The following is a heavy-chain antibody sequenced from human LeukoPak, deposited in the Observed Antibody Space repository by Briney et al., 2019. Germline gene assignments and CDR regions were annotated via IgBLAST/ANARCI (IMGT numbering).Heavy chain of an antibody. CDR1: GGSFSGYY. CDR3: ARGFGWERERGYSSSCYRAGRFDY. J-gene: IGHJ4*02. CDR2: INHSGST. D-gene: IGHD6-13*01. V-gene: IGHV4-34*01. Sequence: NASETLSLTCAVYGGSFSGYYWSGIRQPPGEGLEWIGEINHSGSTNYNPSLKSRVTISVDTSKNQFSLKLSSVTAADTAVYYCARGFGWERERGYSSSCYRAGRFDYWGQGTLVTVSS.